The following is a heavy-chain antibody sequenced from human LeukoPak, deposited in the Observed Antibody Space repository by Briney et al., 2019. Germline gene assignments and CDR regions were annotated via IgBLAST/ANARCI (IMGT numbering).Heavy chain of an antibody. CDR2: IYYSGST. V-gene: IGHV4-39*01. CDR3: ARGVLGHNWFDP. CDR1: GGSISSSSYY. D-gene: IGHD3-16*01. J-gene: IGHJ5*02. Sequence: SETLSLTCTVSGGSISSSSYYWGWIRQPPGKGLEWIGSIYYSGSTYYNPSLKSRVTISVDTSKNQFSLKLSSVTAADTAVYYCARGVLGHNWFDPWGQGTLVAVSS.